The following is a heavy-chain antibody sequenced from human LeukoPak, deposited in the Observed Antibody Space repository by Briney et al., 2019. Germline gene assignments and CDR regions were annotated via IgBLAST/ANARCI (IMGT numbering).Heavy chain of an antibody. V-gene: IGHV4-4*07. CDR2: IYTTGST. D-gene: IGHD2-2*01. CDR3: ARAGRSYQLLPYYYYGMDV. Sequence: SETPSLTRTVSGGSLSSYYWSWVRQPPREGLEGVGGIYTTGSTNYNPSLKSRVTMSVDTSKNQFSLKLSSVTAADTAVYYCARAGRSYQLLPYYYYGMDVWGQGTTVTVSS. CDR1: GGSLSSYY. J-gene: IGHJ6*02.